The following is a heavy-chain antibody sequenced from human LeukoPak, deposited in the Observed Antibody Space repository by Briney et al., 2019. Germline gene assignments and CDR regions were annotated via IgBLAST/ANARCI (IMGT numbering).Heavy chain of an antibody. J-gene: IGHJ3*02. CDR3: AKAYYYDSTGSIDAFDI. D-gene: IGHD3-22*01. Sequence: PGGSLRLSCAAPGFTFSSYAMSWVRQAPGGGLEWVSAISGSGGSTYYTDSVKGRFTISRDNSKNTLYLQMNSQRVEDTAIYYCAKAYYYDSTGSIDAFDIWGQGTMVTVSS. CDR2: ISGSGGST. CDR1: GFTFSSYA. V-gene: IGHV3-23*01.